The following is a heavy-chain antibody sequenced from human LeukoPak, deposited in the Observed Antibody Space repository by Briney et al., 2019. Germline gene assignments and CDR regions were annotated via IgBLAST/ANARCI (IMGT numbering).Heavy chain of an antibody. Sequence: GGSLRLSCGASGFTFSSYSMNWVRQAPGKGLAWVSSISSISSYILLADSLKDRCTNTRDNAKNSLYLQMTSLRAEDTAVYYCARDKGGNPVHDYWGQGTLVTASS. J-gene: IGHJ4*02. CDR3: ARDKGGNPVHDY. V-gene: IGHV3-21*01. CDR2: ISSISSYI. D-gene: IGHD4-23*01. CDR1: GFTFSSYS.